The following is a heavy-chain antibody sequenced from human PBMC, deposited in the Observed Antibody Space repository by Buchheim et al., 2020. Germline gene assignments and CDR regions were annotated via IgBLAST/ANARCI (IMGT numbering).Heavy chain of an antibody. Sequence: EVQLVESGGGLVQPGGSLRLSCAASGFTFSNYWMHWVRQAPGEGLVWVSRINGDGTSITYADSVKGRFTISRDNAKNSLYLQMNSLRAEDKGVYYCAREGRDILTGLDYWGQGTL. CDR2: INGDGTSI. J-gene: IGHJ4*02. D-gene: IGHD3-9*01. V-gene: IGHV3-74*01. CDR3: AREGRDILTGLDY. CDR1: GFTFSNYW.